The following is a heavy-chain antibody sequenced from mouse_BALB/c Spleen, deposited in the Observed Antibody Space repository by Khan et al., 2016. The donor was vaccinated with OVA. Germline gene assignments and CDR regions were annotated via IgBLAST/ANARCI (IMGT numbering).Heavy chain of an antibody. CDR3: ARLSTGYAMDY. Sequence: QVQLKQSGAELARPGASVKMSCKASGYTFTSNTMHWLKQRPGLGLEWIGYINPRSSYTNYNQRFKDKATLTADKSSSTAYMQLSSLTSEDSAVXYCARLSTGYAMDYWGQGTSVTVSS. V-gene: IGHV1-4*01. J-gene: IGHJ4*01. CDR2: INPRSSYT. CDR1: GYTFTSNT.